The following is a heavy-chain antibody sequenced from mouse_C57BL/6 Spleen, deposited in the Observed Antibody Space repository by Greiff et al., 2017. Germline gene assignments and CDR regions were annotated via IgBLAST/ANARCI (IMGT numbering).Heavy chain of an antibody. CDR1: GFTFSSYT. J-gene: IGHJ4*01. CDR3: ARQGTGTRYYYAMDY. CDR2: ISGGGGNT. D-gene: IGHD4-1*01. Sequence: EVQRVESGGGLVKPGGSLKLSCAASGFTFSSYTMSWVRQTPEKRLEWVATISGGGGNTYYPDSVKGRFTISRDNAKNTLYLQMSSLRSEDTALYYWARQGTGTRYYYAMDYWGQGTSVTVSS. V-gene: IGHV5-9*01.